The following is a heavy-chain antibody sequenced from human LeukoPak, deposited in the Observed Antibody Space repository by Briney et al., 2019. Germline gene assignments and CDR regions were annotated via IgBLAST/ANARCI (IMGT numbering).Heavy chain of an antibody. CDR3: ARINAQWLVQGVYAFDI. CDR1: GYTFTGYY. CDR2: INPNSGGT. J-gene: IGHJ3*02. D-gene: IGHD6-19*01. Sequence: GASVKVSCKASGYTFTGYYMHWVRQAPGQGLEWMGWINPNSGGTNYAQKFQGRVTMTRDTSISTAYMELSRLRSDDTAVYYCARINAQWLVQGVYAFDIWGQGTMVTVSS. V-gene: IGHV1-2*02.